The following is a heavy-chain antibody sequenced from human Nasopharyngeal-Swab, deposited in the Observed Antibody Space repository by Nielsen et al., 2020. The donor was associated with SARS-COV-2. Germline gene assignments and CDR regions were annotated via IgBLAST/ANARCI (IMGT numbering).Heavy chain of an antibody. J-gene: IGHJ4*02. CDR1: GFTFSDYC. D-gene: IGHD5-12*01. CDR3: ARSSHQSEGYAFDY. V-gene: IGHV3-11*01. CDR2: ISSSGSTI. Sequence: GESLKISCAASGFTFSDYCMSWICQAPGKGLEWVSYISSSGSTIYYADSVKGRFTISRDNAKNSLYLQMNSLRAEDTAVYYCARSSHQSEGYAFDYWGQGTLVTVSS.